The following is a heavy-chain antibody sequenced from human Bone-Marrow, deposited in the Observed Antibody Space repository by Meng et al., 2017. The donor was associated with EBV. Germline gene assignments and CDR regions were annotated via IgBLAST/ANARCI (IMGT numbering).Heavy chain of an antibody. CDR2: LIPMVGAP. CDR1: GGTLRSVA. V-gene: IGHV1-69*01. D-gene: IGHD3-10*01. CDR3: ASESGRGFTPDY. Sequence: QLVAPGAEGTKTGSSVKVACSTSGGTLRSVAFSWGRQAPGQGLEWMGGLIPMVGAPHYAQKFQGRVTIIADESTSTHSMELNSLRSEDTAMYYCASESGRGFTPDYWGQGTLVTVSS. J-gene: IGHJ4*02.